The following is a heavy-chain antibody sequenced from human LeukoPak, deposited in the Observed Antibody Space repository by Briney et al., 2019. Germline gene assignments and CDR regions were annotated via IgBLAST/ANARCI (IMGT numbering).Heavy chain of an antibody. J-gene: IGHJ3*02. CDR3: ARGRRTVFGVVIPLQAAFDI. CDR2: INHSGST. Sequence: SETLSLTCAVYGGSFSGYYWSWIRQPPGKGLEWIGEINHSGSTNYNPSLKSRVTISVDTSKNQFSLKLSSVTAADTAVYYCARGRRTVFGVVIPLQAAFDIWGQGTMVTVSS. CDR1: GGSFSGYY. V-gene: IGHV4-34*01. D-gene: IGHD3-3*01.